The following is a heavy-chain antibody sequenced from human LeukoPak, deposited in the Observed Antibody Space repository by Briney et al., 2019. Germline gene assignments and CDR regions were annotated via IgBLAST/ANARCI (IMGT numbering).Heavy chain of an antibody. V-gene: IGHV4-59*11. CDR3: ARAGVPRFDQQWLAY. CDR2: IYYSGST. CDR1: GGSLSSHY. J-gene: IGHJ4*02. D-gene: IGHD6-19*01. Sequence: SETLSLTCTVSGGSLSSHYRSWIRQPPGKELERIGYIYYSGSTNYNPPLKSRVTISVDTSKNQFSLKLSSVTAADTAVYYWARAGVPRFDQQWLAYWGQGTLVTVSP.